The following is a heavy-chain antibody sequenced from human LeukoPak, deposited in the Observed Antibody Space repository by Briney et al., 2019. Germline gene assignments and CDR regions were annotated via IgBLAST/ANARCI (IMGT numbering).Heavy chain of an antibody. D-gene: IGHD3-3*01. CDR3: AKDGAADDFWSGYYVDS. J-gene: IGHJ4*02. Sequence: GGSLRLSCAASGFTFSDYYMSWIRQAPGKGLDWVSYTSSSGYTYYADSVKGRFTISRDNAKNSLYLQMNSLRAEDTAVYYCAKDGAADDFWSGYYVDSWGQETLVTVSS. CDR2: TSSSGYT. V-gene: IGHV3-11*06. CDR1: GFTFSDYY.